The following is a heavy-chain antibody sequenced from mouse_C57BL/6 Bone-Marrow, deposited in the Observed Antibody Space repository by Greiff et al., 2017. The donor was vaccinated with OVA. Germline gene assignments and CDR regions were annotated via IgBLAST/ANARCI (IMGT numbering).Heavy chain of an antibody. CDR3: AREGYDGSFAY. CDR2: IYPGGGYT. D-gene: IGHD2-3*01. Sequence: QVQLQQSGAELVRPGTSVKMSCKASGYTFTNYWIGWAKQRPGHGLEWIGDIYPGGGYTNYNEKFKGKATLTANTSSSTAYMELSSLTSEDSAVYYCAREGYDGSFAYWGQGTLVTVSA. V-gene: IGHV1-63*01. J-gene: IGHJ3*01. CDR1: GYTFTNYW.